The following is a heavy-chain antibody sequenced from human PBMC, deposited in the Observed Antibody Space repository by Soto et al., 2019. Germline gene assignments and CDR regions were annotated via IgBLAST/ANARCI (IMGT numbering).Heavy chain of an antibody. CDR2: IMPTGDSA. CDR3: AVAAVREIMAQESSGMAV. D-gene: IGHD3-10*01. CDR1: GGTLSDYA. J-gene: IGHJ6*02. Sequence: QVQLVQSGAEVKTPGSSVKVSCKASGGTLSDYAISWVRQAPGQGLEWMGGIMPTGDSANYAQNFQGRLTISADESTSPAKLELRSLRSDDPAVYYCAVAAVREIMAQESSGMAVWGHGTPVIVSS. V-gene: IGHV1-69*01.